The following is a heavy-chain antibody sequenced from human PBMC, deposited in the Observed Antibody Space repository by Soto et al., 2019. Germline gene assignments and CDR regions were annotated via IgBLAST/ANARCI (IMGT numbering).Heavy chain of an antibody. J-gene: IGHJ4*02. CDR3: ARNRDYAFDY. D-gene: IGHD4-17*01. CDR1: GFTFSNYW. CDR2: IKQDGSDK. Sequence: EVQLVESGGGLVQPGGSLRLSCAASGFTFSNYWMSWVRQAPGKGLEWVAIIKQDGSDKYYVDSVKGRFTISRDNGTNSLYLQMNSLRTEDAAVYYCARNRDYAFDYWGRGTLVTVSS. V-gene: IGHV3-7*01.